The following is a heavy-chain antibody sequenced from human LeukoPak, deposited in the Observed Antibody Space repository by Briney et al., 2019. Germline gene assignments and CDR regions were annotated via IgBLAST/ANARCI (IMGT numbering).Heavy chain of an antibody. D-gene: IGHD1-14*01. Sequence: HRGGSLRLSCAASGFTFSSYEMNWVRQAPGKGLEWVSYISSSGSTIYYADSVKGRFTISRDNSKNTLYLQMNSLRAEDTAVYYCANHRTYYYYYMDVWGKGTTVTVSS. CDR3: ANHRTYYYYYMDV. CDR2: ISSSGSTI. J-gene: IGHJ6*03. CDR1: GFTFSSYE. V-gene: IGHV3-48*03.